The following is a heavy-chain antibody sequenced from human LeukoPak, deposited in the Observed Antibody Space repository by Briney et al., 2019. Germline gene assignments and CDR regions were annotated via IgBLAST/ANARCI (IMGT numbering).Heavy chain of an antibody. CDR2: IIPIFGTA. CDR3: AREGSASSSVSIDY. CDR1: GGTFSSYA. Sequence: SVKVSCKASGGTFSSYAIGWVRQAPGQGLEWMGGIIPIFGTANYAQKFQGRVTITADESTSTAYMELSSLRSEDTAVYYCAREGSASSSVSIDYWGQGTLVTVSS. D-gene: IGHD1-26*01. J-gene: IGHJ4*02. V-gene: IGHV1-69*13.